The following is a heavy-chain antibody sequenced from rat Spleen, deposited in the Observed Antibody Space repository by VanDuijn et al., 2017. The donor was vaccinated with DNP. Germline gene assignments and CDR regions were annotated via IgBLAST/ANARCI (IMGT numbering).Heavy chain of an antibody. J-gene: IGHJ4*01. Sequence: QVQLKESGPGLVQPSQTLSLTCTVSGFSLTSNSVHWVRQSPGKGLEWMGIIWGHGNTDYNSALKSRLSINRDTSKSQVFLKMNSLQTEDTAIYYCTRESWGYVMDAWGQGASVTVSS. D-gene: IGHD4-6*01. V-gene: IGHV2S75*01. CDR2: IWGHGNT. CDR3: TRESWGYVMDA. CDR1: GFSLTSNS.